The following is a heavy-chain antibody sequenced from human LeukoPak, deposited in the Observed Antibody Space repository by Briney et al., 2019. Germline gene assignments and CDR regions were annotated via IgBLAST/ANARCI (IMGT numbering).Heavy chain of an antibody. CDR1: GFTFSSYS. CDR3: ARSYCSGGSCRKLDY. D-gene: IGHD2-15*01. V-gene: IGHV3-21*01. CDR2: ISSSSSYI. Sequence: PGGSVRLSCAASGFTFSSYSMNWVRQAPGKGLEWVSSISSSSSYIYYADSVKGRFTISRDNAKNSLYLQMNSLRAEDTAVYYCARSYCSGGSCRKLDYWGQGTLLTVSS. J-gene: IGHJ4*02.